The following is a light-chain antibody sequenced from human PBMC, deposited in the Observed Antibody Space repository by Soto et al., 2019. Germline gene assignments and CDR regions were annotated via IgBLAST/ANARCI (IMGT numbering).Light chain of an antibody. CDR2: GAS. CDR3: QQYSSYSAWT. J-gene: IGKJ1*01. Sequence: GDRVTITCRASQSISSWLAWYQQKPGKAPKLLIYGASTLQSGVPPRFSGSGSGTEFTLTIRSLQPDDIATYYCQQYSSYSAWTFGEGTKVDIK. V-gene: IGKV1-5*01. CDR1: QSISSW.